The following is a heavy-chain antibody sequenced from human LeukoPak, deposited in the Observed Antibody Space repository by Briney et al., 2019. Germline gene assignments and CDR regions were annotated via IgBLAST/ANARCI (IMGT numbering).Heavy chain of an antibody. CDR3: ARGTYPKFGFDY. CDR2: ISSSSSYI. J-gene: IGHJ4*02. D-gene: IGHD3-16*01. Sequence: GGSLRLSCAASRFTFSSYTMIWVRQAPGKGLEWVSSISSSSSYIYYADSVKGRFTISRDNSKNTLYLQMNSLRAEDTAVYYCARGTYPKFGFDYWGQGTLVTVSS. CDR1: RFTFSSYT. V-gene: IGHV3-21*01.